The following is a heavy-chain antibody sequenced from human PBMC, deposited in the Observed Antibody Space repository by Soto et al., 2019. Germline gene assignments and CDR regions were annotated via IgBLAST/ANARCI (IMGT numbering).Heavy chain of an antibody. CDR1: GGSISSSSYY. V-gene: IGHV4-39*01. CDR2: IYYSGST. D-gene: IGHD3-22*01. CDR3: ARQYYYDSSGYYYYYYYGMDV. Sequence: SETLSLTCTVSGGSISSSSYYWGWIRQPPGKGLEWIGSIYYSGSTYYNPSLKSRVTISVDTSKNQFSLKLSSVTAADTAVYYCARQYYYDSSGYYYYYYYGMDVWGQGTTVTVSS. J-gene: IGHJ6*02.